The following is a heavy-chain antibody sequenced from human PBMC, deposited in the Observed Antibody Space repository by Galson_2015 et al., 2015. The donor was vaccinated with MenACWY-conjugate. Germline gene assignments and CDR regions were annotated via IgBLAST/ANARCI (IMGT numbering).Heavy chain of an antibody. V-gene: IGHV3-30*01. J-gene: IGHJ3*01. CDR1: GFTFGSSF. CDR3: ARGRGRPLAQALDV. CDR2: MSYDGSNK. Sequence: SLRLSCAASGFTFGSSFMHWVRQAPGKGLEWVAVMSYDGSNKYYADSVKGRFTISRDNSKNTLYLQMDSLRGEDTAVDYCARGRGRPLAQALDVWGQGTMVTVSS. D-gene: IGHD6-6*01.